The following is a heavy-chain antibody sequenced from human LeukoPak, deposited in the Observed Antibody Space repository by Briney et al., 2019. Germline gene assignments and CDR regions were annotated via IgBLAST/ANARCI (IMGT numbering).Heavy chain of an antibody. Sequence: GGSLRLSCAASGFPFSTHSLNWVRQAPGKGLEWVSSISAGGDFVYYGDSVKGRFTMSRDNAKNSLHLQMDSLTAEDTAVYYCARAREGLLSFGEDFDHWGQGTLVTVSS. J-gene: IGHJ4*02. CDR1: GFPFSTHS. CDR2: ISAGGDFV. CDR3: ARAREGLLSFGEDFDH. V-gene: IGHV3-21*01. D-gene: IGHD3-10*01.